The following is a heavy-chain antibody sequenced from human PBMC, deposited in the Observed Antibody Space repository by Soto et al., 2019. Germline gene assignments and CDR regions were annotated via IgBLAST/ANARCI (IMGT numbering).Heavy chain of an antibody. D-gene: IGHD2-2*01. Sequence: GGSLRLSCAASGFTFSSYAMSWVRQAPGKGLEWVSAISGSGGSTYYADSVKGRFTISRDNSKNTLYLQMNSLRAEDTAVYYCAKDLQGLKDYQLLWWTPHQYYYYGMDVWGQGTTVTVSS. CDR1: GFTFSSYA. V-gene: IGHV3-23*01. CDR3: AKDLQGLKDYQLLWWTPHQYYYYGMDV. J-gene: IGHJ6*02. CDR2: ISGSGGST.